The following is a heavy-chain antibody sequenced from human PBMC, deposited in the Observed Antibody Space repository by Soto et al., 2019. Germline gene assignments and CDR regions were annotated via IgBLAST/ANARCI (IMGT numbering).Heavy chain of an antibody. Sequence: EVQLVESGGGLVQPGGSLRLSCAASGFTFSSYSMNWVRQAPGKGLEWVSYISSSSSTIYYADSVKGRFTISRDNAKNSLYLQMNSLRDEDTAVYYCARRYCSGGSCYGNWFDPWGQGTLVTVSS. D-gene: IGHD2-15*01. CDR3: ARRYCSGGSCYGNWFDP. V-gene: IGHV3-48*02. CDR2: ISSSSSTI. CDR1: GFTFSSYS. J-gene: IGHJ5*02.